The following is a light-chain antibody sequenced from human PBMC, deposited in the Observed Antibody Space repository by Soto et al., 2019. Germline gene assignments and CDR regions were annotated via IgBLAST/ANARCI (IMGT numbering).Light chain of an antibody. V-gene: IGKV1-5*03. CDR1: QSISSW. Sequence: DIQMTQSPSTLSASVGDRVTITCRASQSISSWLAWYQQKPGKAPKLLIYKASSLESGVPSRFSGSGSGTEFTLTISSLQTADFATYYGQQYNSYWTFGQGTKVEIK. CDR2: KAS. J-gene: IGKJ1*01. CDR3: QQYNSYWT.